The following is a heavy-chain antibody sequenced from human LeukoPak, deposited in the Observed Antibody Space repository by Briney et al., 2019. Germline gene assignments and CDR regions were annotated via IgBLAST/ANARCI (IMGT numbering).Heavy chain of an antibody. D-gene: IGHD2-2*01. Sequence: ASVKVSCKASGYTFTGYYMHWVRQAPGQGLEWMGWINPNSGGTNYAQKFQGRVTMTRDTSISTAYMKLSRLRSDDTAVYYCARVQKGYCSSTSCPPPDYWGQGTLVTVSS. CDR3: ARVQKGYCSSTSCPPPDY. V-gene: IGHV1-2*02. CDR1: GYTFTGYY. J-gene: IGHJ4*02. CDR2: INPNSGGT.